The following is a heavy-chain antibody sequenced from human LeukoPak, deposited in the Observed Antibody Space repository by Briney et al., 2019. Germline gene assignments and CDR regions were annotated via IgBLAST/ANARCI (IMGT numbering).Heavy chain of an antibody. V-gene: IGHV3-48*03. CDR3: ARCDSSGWTRYYYGMDV. D-gene: IGHD6-19*01. CDR1: GSTFSSYE. Sequence: PGGSLRLSCAASGSTFSSYEMNWVRQAPGKGLEWVSYISSSGSTIYYADSVKGRFTISRDNAKNSLYLQMNSLRAEDTAVYYCARCDSSGWTRYYYGMDVWGQGTTVTVSS. CDR2: ISSSGSTI. J-gene: IGHJ6*02.